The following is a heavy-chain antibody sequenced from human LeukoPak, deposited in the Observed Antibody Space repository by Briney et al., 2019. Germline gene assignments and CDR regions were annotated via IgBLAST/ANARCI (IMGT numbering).Heavy chain of an antibody. V-gene: IGHV3-30-3*01. D-gene: IGHD6-19*01. Sequence: PGGSLRLSCAASGFTFSSYAMHWVRQVPGKGLEWVAVISYDGSNKYYADSVKGRFTISRDNSKNTLYLQMNSLRAEDTAAYYCAREMITNQWLREVSLDYWGQGTLVTVSS. J-gene: IGHJ4*02. CDR2: ISYDGSNK. CDR1: GFTFSSYA. CDR3: AREMITNQWLREVSLDY.